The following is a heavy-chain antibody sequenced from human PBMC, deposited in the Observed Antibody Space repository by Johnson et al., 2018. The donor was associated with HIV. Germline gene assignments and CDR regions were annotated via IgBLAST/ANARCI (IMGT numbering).Heavy chain of an antibody. V-gene: IGHV3-30*18. CDR3: AKVNLRYSVFTGAFDI. D-gene: IGHD1-26*01. CDR1: GFTFSSYG. J-gene: IGHJ3*02. Sequence: QVQLVESGGGVVQPGRSLRLSCAASGFTFSSYGMHWVRQAPGKGLEWVAVISYDGSNKYYADSVKGRFTISRDNSKNTLYLQMNSLSAEDTAVYYCAKVNLRYSVFTGAFDIWGQGTMVTVSS. CDR2: ISYDGSNK.